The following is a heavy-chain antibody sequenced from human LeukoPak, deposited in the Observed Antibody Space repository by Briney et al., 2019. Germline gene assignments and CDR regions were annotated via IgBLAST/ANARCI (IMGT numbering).Heavy chain of an antibody. CDR2: IYYSGST. J-gene: IGHJ4*02. Sequence: PSETLSLTCTVSGGSISSSSYYWRWIRQPPGEGLGWIGSIYYSGSTYYNPSLKSRITISVDMPKNQFSLKLSSVTAADTAVYYCARTYRYSSSSPYYFDYWGQGTLVTVSS. CDR3: ARTYRYSSSSPYYFDY. CDR1: GGSISSSSYY. V-gene: IGHV4-39*01. D-gene: IGHD6-13*01.